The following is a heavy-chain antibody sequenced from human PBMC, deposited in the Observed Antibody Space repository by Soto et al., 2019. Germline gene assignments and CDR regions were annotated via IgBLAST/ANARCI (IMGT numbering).Heavy chain of an antibody. CDR2: ISGSGGST. CDR1: GIIFNGFG. CDR3: AKDGGYSYGSIYYYYGMDV. V-gene: IGHV3-23*01. Sequence: GGSLRLCCAACGIIFNGFGMHWVRQAPGKGLEWVSVISGSGGSTYYADSVKGRLTISRDNSKNTLYLQMNSLRAEDTAVYYCAKDGGYSYGSIYYYYGMDVWGQGTTVTVSS. D-gene: IGHD5-18*01. J-gene: IGHJ6*02.